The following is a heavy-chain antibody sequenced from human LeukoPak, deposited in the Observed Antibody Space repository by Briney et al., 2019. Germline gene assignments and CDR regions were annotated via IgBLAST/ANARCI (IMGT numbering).Heavy chain of an antibody. D-gene: IGHD3-22*01. J-gene: IGHJ4*02. V-gene: IGHV3-15*01. Sequence: GGSLRLSCAASGFTFSKAWMSWVRQAPGKGLEWVGRIKSKSDGGTTDYAAPVKGRFTISRDDSKNTLYLQMNSLKTEDTAVYYCTTDLTMIVGIDYWGQGTLVTVSS. CDR2: IKSKSDGGTT. CDR3: TTDLTMIVGIDY. CDR1: GFTFSKAW.